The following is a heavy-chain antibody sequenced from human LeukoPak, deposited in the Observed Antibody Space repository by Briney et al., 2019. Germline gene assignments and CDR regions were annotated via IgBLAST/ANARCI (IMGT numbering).Heavy chain of an antibody. J-gene: IGHJ3*02. CDR2: ISTSGTT. V-gene: IGHV4-4*07. Sequence: PSETLSLTCTVSGGSINNYYWSWIRQPAGKGLEWIGRISTSGTTNYNPSLKSRGTMSVDTSKNQFSLKLSSVTAADTAVYFCACLTTAEAFDIWGQGTMVTVSS. D-gene: IGHD3-22*01. CDR3: ACLTTAEAFDI. CDR1: GGSINNYY.